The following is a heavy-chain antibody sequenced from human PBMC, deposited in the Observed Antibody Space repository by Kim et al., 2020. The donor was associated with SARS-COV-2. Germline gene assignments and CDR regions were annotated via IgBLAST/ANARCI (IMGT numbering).Heavy chain of an antibody. CDR2: ISGGGVNK. CDR3: AKVVIMDDYNYYYYYAMDV. CDR1: GFTFDIYA. V-gene: IGHV3-23*01. D-gene: IGHD2-21*01. Sequence: GGSLRLSCVASGFTFDIYAMSWVRQAPGKGLEWVSVISGGGVNKFYADSVRGRFTISRDNSKNTLFLQMNSLRDEDTALYYCAKVVIMDDYNYYYYYAMDVWGQGTTVTGSS. J-gene: IGHJ6*02.